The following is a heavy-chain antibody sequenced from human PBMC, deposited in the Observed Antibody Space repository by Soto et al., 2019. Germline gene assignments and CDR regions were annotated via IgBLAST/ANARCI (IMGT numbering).Heavy chain of an antibody. CDR1: GYTFTGYY. D-gene: IGHD6-13*01. CDR3: ASSIAAAANYYYYYGIDV. Sequence: ASVKVSCKASGYTFTGYYMHWVRQAPGQGLEWMGWINPNSGGTNYAQKFQGWVTMTRDTSISTAYMELSRLRSDDTAVYYCASSIAAAANYYYYYGIDVWGQGTPVTVSS. J-gene: IGHJ6*02. V-gene: IGHV1-2*04. CDR2: INPNSGGT.